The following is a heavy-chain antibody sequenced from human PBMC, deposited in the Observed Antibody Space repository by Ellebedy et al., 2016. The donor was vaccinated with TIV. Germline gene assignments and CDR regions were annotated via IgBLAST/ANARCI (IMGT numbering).Heavy chain of an antibody. Sequence: GGSLRLSCAASGFTVSSHTMSWFRQAPGKGLEWVSAFSGNSPNTYYADSVRGRFTIARDNAKNVLHLQMNNLRAEDTAIYYCAKGQYCSSTGCYFTGYFDTWGQGTLVAVSS. D-gene: IGHD2-2*01. CDR3: AKGQYCSSTGCYFTGYFDT. V-gene: IGHV3-23*01. CDR1: GFTVSSHT. J-gene: IGHJ4*02. CDR2: FSGNSPNT.